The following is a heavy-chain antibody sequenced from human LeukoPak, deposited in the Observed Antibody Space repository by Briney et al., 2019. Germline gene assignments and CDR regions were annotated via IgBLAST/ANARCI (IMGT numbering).Heavy chain of an antibody. CDR1: GFTFDDYA. CDR2: ISWNSGSI. D-gene: IGHD2-8*01. J-gene: IGHJ4*02. V-gene: IGHV3-9*01. CDR3: TRVGQSYSTSGQALDH. Sequence: PGGSLRLSCAASGFTFDDYAMHWVRQAPGKGLEWVSGISWNSGSIGYADSVKGRFTMSRDNARNSLYLQMNSLGAEDTAVYYCTRVGQSYSTSGQALDHWGQGTLVTVSS.